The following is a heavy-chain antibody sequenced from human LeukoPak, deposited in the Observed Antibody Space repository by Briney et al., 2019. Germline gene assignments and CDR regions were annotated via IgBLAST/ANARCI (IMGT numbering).Heavy chain of an antibody. D-gene: IGHD1-14*01. CDR3: AREILGGFNPGAY. J-gene: IGHJ4*02. CDR1: LDSTTSNF. V-gene: IGHV4-4*02. Sequence: SETLSLTCSVSLDSTTSNFWSWVRQPPGKGLEWIGEIHRSGSPNYNPSLQSRVTISIDRSRNQIVLELSSVTAADTAVYYCAREILGGFNPGAYWGQGTLVTVSS. CDR2: IHRSGSP.